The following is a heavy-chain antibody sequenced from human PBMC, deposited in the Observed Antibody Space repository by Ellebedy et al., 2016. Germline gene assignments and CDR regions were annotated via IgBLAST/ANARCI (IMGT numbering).Heavy chain of an antibody. CDR1: GYTFTSYW. Sequence: GESLKISCKGSGYTFTSYWIGWVRQMPGKGLEWMGIIFPGDSDTRYSPSLQGQVNISADKSISTAYLQWSSLRASDTAIYYCARQILSGYYGHWGQGTLVTVSP. V-gene: IGHV5-51*01. CDR2: IFPGDSDT. J-gene: IGHJ1*01. D-gene: IGHD3-22*01. CDR3: ARQILSGYYGH.